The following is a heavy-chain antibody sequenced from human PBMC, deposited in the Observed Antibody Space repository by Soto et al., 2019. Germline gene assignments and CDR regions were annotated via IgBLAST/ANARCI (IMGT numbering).Heavy chain of an antibody. CDR2: IFYSGST. J-gene: IGHJ4*02. CDR3: SGFVVPASRNTGFDY. D-gene: IGHD2-15*01. CDR1: GVSINTNNYY. Sequence: SETLSLTCTVSGVSINTNNYYWGWVRQPPGKGLEWIGNIFYSGSTFYNPSLRSRLTISVDTSKNQFSLRLDSVTAADAAVYYCSGFVVPASRNTGFDYWGQGTLVTVSS. V-gene: IGHV4-39*01.